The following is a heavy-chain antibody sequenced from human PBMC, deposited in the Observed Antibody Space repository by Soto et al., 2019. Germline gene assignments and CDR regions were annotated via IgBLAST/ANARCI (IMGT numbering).Heavy chain of an antibody. V-gene: IGHV3-30*18. J-gene: IGHJ4*02. CDR3: AKDGPPLAVAGMRIFDC. CDR1: GFTFSSYG. D-gene: IGHD6-19*01. Sequence: QVQLVESGGGVVQPGRSLRLSCAASGFTFSSYGMHWVRQAPGKGLEWVAVISYDGSNKYYADSVKGRFTISRDNSKNTVYLQMNSLSAEETAVYYCAKDGPPLAVAGMRIFDCWGQGTLVTVSS. CDR2: ISYDGSNK.